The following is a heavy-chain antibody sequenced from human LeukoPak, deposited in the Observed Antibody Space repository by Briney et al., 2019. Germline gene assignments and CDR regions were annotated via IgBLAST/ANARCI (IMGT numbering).Heavy chain of an antibody. D-gene: IGHD6-25*01. CDR2: INRDGSDS. Sequence: PGGSLRLSCAASGFTFSSYWMSWVRQAPGKGLLWVARINRDGSDSSYADSVKGRFTITRDNAKNTLYLQMNSLRAEDTAVYYCTTVVGGYYPPVDGLDIWGQGTMVTVSS. CDR1: GFTFSSYW. J-gene: IGHJ3*02. CDR3: TTVVGGYYPPVDGLDI. V-gene: IGHV3-74*01.